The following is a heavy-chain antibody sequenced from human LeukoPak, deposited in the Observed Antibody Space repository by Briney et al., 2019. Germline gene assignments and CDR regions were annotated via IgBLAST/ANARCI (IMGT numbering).Heavy chain of an antibody. CDR3: ARDLTMVRGVIITWAGSDDAFDI. CDR1: GYTFTGYY. Sequence: ASVKVSCKASGYTFTGYYMHWVRQAPGQGLEWMGRINPNSGGTNYAQKFQGRVTMTRDTSISTAYMELSRQRSDDTAVYYCARDLTMVRGVIITWAGSDDAFDIWGQGTMVTVSS. D-gene: IGHD3-10*01. J-gene: IGHJ3*02. V-gene: IGHV1-2*06. CDR2: INPNSGGT.